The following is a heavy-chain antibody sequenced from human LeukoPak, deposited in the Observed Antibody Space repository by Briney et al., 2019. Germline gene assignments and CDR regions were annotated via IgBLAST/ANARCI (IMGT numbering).Heavy chain of an antibody. CDR1: GFTFTSYW. V-gene: IGHV3-74*01. CDR2: INSDGGTT. J-gene: IGHJ4*02. Sequence: GGSLRLSCAASGFTFTSYWMHWVRQAPGKGLVWVSRINSDGGTTTYADSVKGRFTISRDNAKNTLYLQMNSLRAEDTAVYYCARDRVLTGIEMILGFDYWGQGTLVTVSS. CDR3: ARDRVLTGIEMILGFDY. D-gene: IGHD5-24*01.